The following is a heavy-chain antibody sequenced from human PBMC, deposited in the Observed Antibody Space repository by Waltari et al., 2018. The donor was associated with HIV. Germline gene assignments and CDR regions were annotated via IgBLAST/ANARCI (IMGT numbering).Heavy chain of an antibody. V-gene: IGHV3-30*18. D-gene: IGHD3-3*01. Sequence: QVQLVESGGGVVQPGMSLRLSCAASGFTFSDDGMNWVRQATGKGMGWSVVICYNEKKKKYIYSVKGRFTVSRDNSKNTMYLQMNSLRTEDTAMYFCAKDLEIFGWDVIESWGQGAQVTVSS. CDR3: AKDLEIFGWDVIES. CDR1: GFTFSDDG. CDR2: ICYNEKKK. J-gene: IGHJ4*02.